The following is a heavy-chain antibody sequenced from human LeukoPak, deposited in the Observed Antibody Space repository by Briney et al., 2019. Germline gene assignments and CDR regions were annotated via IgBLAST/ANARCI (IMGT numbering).Heavy chain of an antibody. CDR3: AKDTLNPTYSGYDGYYFDY. Sequence: PGGFLRLSCAASGFTFSSYAMGWVRQAPGKWLEWVSAMSGSGGSTYYADSVKGRFTISRDNSKNTLYLQMNSLRAEDTAVYYCAKDTLNPTYSGYDGYYFDYWGQGTLVTVSS. D-gene: IGHD5-12*01. CDR1: GFTFSSYA. V-gene: IGHV3-23*01. J-gene: IGHJ4*02. CDR2: MSGSGGST.